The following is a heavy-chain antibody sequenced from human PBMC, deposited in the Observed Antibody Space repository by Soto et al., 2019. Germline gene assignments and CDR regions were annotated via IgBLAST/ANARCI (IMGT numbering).Heavy chain of an antibody. CDR3: ARDRTYYYGSGSYYNPSFDI. CDR1: GFTFSSYS. Sequence: GGSLRLSCAASGFTFSSYSMNWVRQAPGKGLEWVSYISSSSGTIYYADSVKGRFTISRDNAKNSLYLQMNSLRDEDTAVYYCARDRTYYYGSGSYYNPSFDIWGQGTMVTVSS. CDR2: ISSSSGTI. J-gene: IGHJ3*02. D-gene: IGHD3-10*01. V-gene: IGHV3-48*02.